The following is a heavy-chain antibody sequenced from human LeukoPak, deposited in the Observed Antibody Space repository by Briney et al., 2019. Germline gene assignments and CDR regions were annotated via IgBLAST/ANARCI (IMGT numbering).Heavy chain of an antibody. J-gene: IGHJ4*02. CDR3: ASGAGTYNY. Sequence: GGSLRLSCAASGFTFSSYWMSWVRQAPGKGLEWVANIKQDGSEKNYVDSVKGRFTISRDNAKNSLYLQTNSLRAEDTAVYYCASGAGTYNYWGQGTLLTVSS. CDR2: IKQDGSEK. D-gene: IGHD3-10*01. V-gene: IGHV3-7*01. CDR1: GFTFSSYW.